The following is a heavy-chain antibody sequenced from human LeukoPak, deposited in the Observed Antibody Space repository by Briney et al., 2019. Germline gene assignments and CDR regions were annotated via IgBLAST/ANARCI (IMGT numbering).Heavy chain of an antibody. J-gene: IGHJ3*02. D-gene: IGHD2-15*01. CDR2: IKPDGSEK. CDR1: GFTVRNYW. CDR3: AREDMWAFDM. Sequence: GGSLRLSCAASGFTVRNYWMSWVRQTPGKGLEWVATIKPDGSEKDYVHSVKGRFTIYRDNAKNSLYLQMDSLRAEDTALYYCAREDMWAFDMWGQGTMVIVSS. V-gene: IGHV3-7*01.